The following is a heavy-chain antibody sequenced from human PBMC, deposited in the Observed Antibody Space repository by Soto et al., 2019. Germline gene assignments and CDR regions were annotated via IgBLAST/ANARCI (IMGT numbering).Heavy chain of an antibody. D-gene: IGHD6-6*01. CDR2: ISYDGSNK. CDR1: GGTFISYA. J-gene: IGHJ4*02. V-gene: IGHV3-30-3*01. CDR3: ARDGTAARPSAIFDY. Sequence: GGFLRLSCAASGGTFISYAMHWVRQAPGKGLEWVAVISYDGSNKYYADSVKGRFTISRDNSKNTLYLQMNSLRAEDTAVYYCARDGTAARPSAIFDYWGQGTLVTVSS.